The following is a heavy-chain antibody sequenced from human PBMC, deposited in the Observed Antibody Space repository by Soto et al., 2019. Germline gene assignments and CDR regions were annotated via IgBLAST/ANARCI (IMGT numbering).Heavy chain of an antibody. CDR1: GGTFSSYA. V-gene: IGHV1-69*01. D-gene: IGHD6-6*01. J-gene: IGHJ3*02. CDR2: IIPIVGTA. CDR3: ARDRIAARHDAFDI. Sequence: QVQLVQSGAEVKKPGSSVNVSCKASGGTFSSYAISWVRQAPGQGLEWMGGIIPIVGTANYAQKFQGRVTITADESTSTAYMELSRLRSEDTAVYYCARDRIAARHDAFDIWGQGTVVTVSS.